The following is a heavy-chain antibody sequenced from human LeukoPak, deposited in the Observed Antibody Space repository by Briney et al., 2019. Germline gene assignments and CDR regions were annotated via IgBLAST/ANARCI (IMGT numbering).Heavy chain of an antibody. J-gene: IGHJ6*02. CDR3: ARLDGSGSYYYYYYAMDV. CDR1: GGSISSGTYF. Sequence: SETLSLTCTVSGGSISSGTYFWGWIRQPPGKGLEWIGSIYYSGSTYYNPSLKSRVTISVDTSKNQFSLKLSSVTAADTAVYYCARLDGSGSYYYYYYAMDVWGQGTTVTVSS. D-gene: IGHD1-26*01. CDR2: IYYSGST. V-gene: IGHV4-39*01.